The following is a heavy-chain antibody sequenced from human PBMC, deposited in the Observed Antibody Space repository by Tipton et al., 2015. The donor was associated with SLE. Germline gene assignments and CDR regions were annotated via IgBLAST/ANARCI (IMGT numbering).Heavy chain of an antibody. CDR3: ARGGGSGWYNAFDI. V-gene: IGHV4-34*01. Sequence: TLSLTCAVYGGSFSGYYWSWIRLPPGKGLEWIGEINHSGSTNYNPSLKSRVTISVDTSKNQFSLKLSSVTAADTAVYYCARGGGSGWYNAFDIWGQGTMVTVSS. CDR1: GGSFSGYY. CDR2: INHSGST. J-gene: IGHJ3*02. D-gene: IGHD6-19*01.